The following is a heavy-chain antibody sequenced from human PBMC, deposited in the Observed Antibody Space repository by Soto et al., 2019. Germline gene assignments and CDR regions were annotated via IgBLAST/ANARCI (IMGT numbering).Heavy chain of an antibody. D-gene: IGHD6-19*01. CDR3: ARDRGAVAPLYYGMDV. CDR2: INPNSGGT. CDR1: GNPFTGYY. J-gene: IGHJ6*02. Sequence: QVQLVQSGAEVKKPGASLKFSGKAPGNPFTGYYMHWVRQPPGQGLGWLGWINPNSGGTNYAQKFQGWVTMTRDTSISTAYMELSRLRSDDTAVYYCARDRGAVAPLYYGMDVWGQGTTVTVSS. V-gene: IGHV1-2*04.